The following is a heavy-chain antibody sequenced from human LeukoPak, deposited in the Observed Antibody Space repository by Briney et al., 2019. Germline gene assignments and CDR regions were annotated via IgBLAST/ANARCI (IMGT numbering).Heavy chain of an antibody. CDR2: ISSSGSTI. J-gene: IGHJ4*02. CDR1: GFTFSSYE. V-gene: IGHV3-48*03. D-gene: IGHD5-18*01. CDR3: ARDLSGVTGYTYGRGIDY. Sequence: GGSLRLSCAASGFTFSSYEMNWVRQAPGKGLEWVSYISSSGSTISYADSVKGRFTISRDSAKNSLYLQMNSLRAEDTAVYYCARDLSGVTGYTYGRGIDYWGQGTLVTVSS.